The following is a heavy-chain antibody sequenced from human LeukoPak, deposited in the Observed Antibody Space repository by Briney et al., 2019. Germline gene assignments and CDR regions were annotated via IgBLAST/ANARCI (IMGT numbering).Heavy chain of an antibody. CDR1: GGSISSYY. CDR3: AKRGSYSSSFTSTFDY. V-gene: IGHV4-59*01. D-gene: IGHD6-6*01. CDR2: IYYSGST. Sequence: SETLSLTCTVSGGSISSYYWSWIRQPPGKGLEWIGYIYYSGSTNYNPSLKSRVTISVDTSKNQFSLKLSSVTAADTAAYYCAKRGSYSSSFTSTFDYWGQGTLVTVSS. J-gene: IGHJ4*02.